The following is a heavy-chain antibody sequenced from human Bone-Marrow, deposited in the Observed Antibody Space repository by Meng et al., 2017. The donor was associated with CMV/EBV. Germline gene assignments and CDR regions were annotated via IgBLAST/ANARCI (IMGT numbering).Heavy chain of an antibody. Sequence: GESLKISCAVSGFTFRNYAMHWVRQAPGKGLEWVSLIYSGGSTYYADAVKGRFTVSKDDSKNTVFLQMNSLRPEDTAKYYYATETTNSDGMNVWGQGTTVTVSS. CDR2: IYSGGST. CDR1: GFTFRNYA. J-gene: IGHJ6*02. CDR3: ATETTNSDGMNV. V-gene: IGHV3-66*02. D-gene: IGHD1-1*01.